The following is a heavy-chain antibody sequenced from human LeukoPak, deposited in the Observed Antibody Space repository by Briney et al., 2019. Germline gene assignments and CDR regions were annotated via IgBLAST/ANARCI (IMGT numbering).Heavy chain of an antibody. CDR1: GFTFSSYG. D-gene: IGHD6-19*01. J-gene: IGHJ4*02. CDR3: AKEQYSRGWYNFDY. Sequence: GGSLRLSCAASGFTFSSYGMHWVRQAPGKGLEWVAVIWYDGSNKYYADSVKGRFTISRDNSKNTLYLQMNRLRAEVTTVYYCAKEQYSRGWYNFDYWGQGTLVTVSS. CDR2: IWYDGSNK. V-gene: IGHV3-33*06.